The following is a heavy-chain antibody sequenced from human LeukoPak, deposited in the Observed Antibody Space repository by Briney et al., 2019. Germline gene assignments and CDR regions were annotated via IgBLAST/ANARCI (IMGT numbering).Heavy chain of an antibody. J-gene: IGHJ5*02. CDR1: GGSISSYY. CDR2: IYTSGST. V-gene: IGHV4-4*07. CDR3: ARDPSSLMSVVHSNWFDP. D-gene: IGHD6-13*01. Sequence: SETLSLTCTVSGGSISSYYWSWIRQPAGKGLEWIGRIYTSGSTNHNPSLKSRVTMSVDTSKNQFSLKLSSVTAADTAVYYCARDPSSLMSVVHSNWFDPWGQGTLVAVSS.